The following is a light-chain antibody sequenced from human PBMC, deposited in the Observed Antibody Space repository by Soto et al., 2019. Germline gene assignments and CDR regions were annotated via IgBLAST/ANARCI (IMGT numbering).Light chain of an antibody. CDR1: QSISSY. Sequence: DLPMTQSPSSLSASVGDRVTITCRASQSISSYLNWYQQKPGKAPKLLIYAAPSLQSGVPSRFSGSGSGTAFTLTISSLQPEDFATYSFQQSYSTPPTFGQGTKVEIK. V-gene: IGKV1-39*01. CDR2: AAP. J-gene: IGKJ1*01. CDR3: QQSYSTPPT.